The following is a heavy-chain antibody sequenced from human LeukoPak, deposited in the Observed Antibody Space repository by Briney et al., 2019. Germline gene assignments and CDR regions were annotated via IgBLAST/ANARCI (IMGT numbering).Heavy chain of an antibody. V-gene: IGHV1-18*01. CDR1: GYTFTSYG. D-gene: IGHD3-22*01. CDR2: ISAYNGNT. CDR3: ARATIQYYYDSSGYRSSNDY. Sequence: ASVKVSCKASGYTFTSYGISWVRQAPGQGLEWMGWISAYNGNTNYAQKLQGRVTMTTDTSTSTAYMELRSLRSDDTAVYYCARATIQYYYDSSGYRSSNDYWGQGTLVTVSS. J-gene: IGHJ4*02.